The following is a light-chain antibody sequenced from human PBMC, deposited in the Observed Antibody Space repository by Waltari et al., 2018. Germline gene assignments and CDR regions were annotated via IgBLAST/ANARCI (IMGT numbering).Light chain of an antibody. Sequence: EIVLTQSPGTLSLSLGERAPLSCRASQSVSRALAWYQQKPGQAPRLLIYGVSTRATGIPDRFSGSGSGTDFSLTISRLEPDDFAVYYCQHYVRLPATFGQGTTVEI. J-gene: IGKJ1*01. CDR3: QHYVRLPAT. CDR1: QSVSRA. CDR2: GVS. V-gene: IGKV3-20*01.